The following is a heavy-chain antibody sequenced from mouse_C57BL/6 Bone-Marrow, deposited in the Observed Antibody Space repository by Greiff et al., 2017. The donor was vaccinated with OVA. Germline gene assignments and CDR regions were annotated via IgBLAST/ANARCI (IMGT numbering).Heavy chain of an antibody. CDR2: INPSSGTT. V-gene: IGHV1-7*01. CDR3: ARGGQLFWFAY. J-gene: IGHJ3*01. D-gene: IGHD4-1*02. CDR1: GYTFTSYW. Sequence: QVHVKQSGADLVKPGASVKLSCKASGYTFTSYWMHWVKQRPGQGLEWIGYINPSSGTTKYNQKLKDKATLTADKSSSTAYMQLSSLTYEDSAVYYCARGGQLFWFAYWGQGALVTVAA.